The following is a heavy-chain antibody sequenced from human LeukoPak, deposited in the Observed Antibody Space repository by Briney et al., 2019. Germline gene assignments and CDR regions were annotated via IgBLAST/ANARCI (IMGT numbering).Heavy chain of an antibody. V-gene: IGHV4-4*09. CDR2: IHSSGGS. D-gene: IGHD1-26*01. CDR3: ARLGSYHDF. J-gene: IGHJ4*02. Sequence: SETLSLTCTVSGASISNYYWSWIRQTPEKGLEWMGHIHSSGGSSYYPSLKRRLTLSIDTSRNQLSMKLPSVTAADTAAYFCARLGSYHDFWGQGALVTVSS. CDR1: GASISNYY.